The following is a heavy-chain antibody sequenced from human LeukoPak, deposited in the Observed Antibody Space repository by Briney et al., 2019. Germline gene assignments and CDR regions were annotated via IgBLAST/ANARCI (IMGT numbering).Heavy chain of an antibody. CDR1: GYSFTSYW. CDR2: IYPGDSDT. V-gene: IGHV5-51*01. CDR3: ARRTPMKHDAFDI. J-gene: IGHJ3*02. Sequence: GESLKISCKGSGYSFTSYWIGWVRQMPGKGLEWMGIIYPGDSDTRYSPSFQGQVTISADKSISTAYLQWSSLKASDTAMYYFARRTPMKHDAFDIWGQGTMVTVSS. D-gene: IGHD2-2*01.